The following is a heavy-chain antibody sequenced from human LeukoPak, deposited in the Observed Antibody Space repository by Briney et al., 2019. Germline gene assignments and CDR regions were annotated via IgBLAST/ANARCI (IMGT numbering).Heavy chain of an antibody. CDR2: ISSNGGST. CDR3: AKHPGGFTGIVNYYYMDV. V-gene: IGHV3-64*01. J-gene: IGHJ6*03. Sequence: GGSLRLSCAASGFTFSTYAMHRVRQAPGKGLEYVSGISSNGGSTYYANSVKGRFTISRDNSKNTLYLQMNSLRLEDTAVYYCAKHPGGFTGIVNYYYMDVWGEGTTVTVSS. D-gene: IGHD3-16*02. CDR1: GFTFSTYA.